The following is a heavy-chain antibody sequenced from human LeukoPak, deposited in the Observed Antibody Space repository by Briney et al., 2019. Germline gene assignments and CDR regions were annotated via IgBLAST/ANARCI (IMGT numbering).Heavy chain of an antibody. V-gene: IGHV1-18*01. Sequence: ASVRVSSMASGYSFTNYGILWGRQAPGQGVGWRGWISAYNGHAHYTQKLQGRVTMTTETPTGTAHMELRSLIADDTAVYYCARITMVRGVLFDWYFDLWGRGTLVTVSS. CDR1: GYSFTNYG. CDR3: ARITMVRGVLFDWYFDL. CDR2: ISAYNGHA. J-gene: IGHJ2*01. D-gene: IGHD3-10*01.